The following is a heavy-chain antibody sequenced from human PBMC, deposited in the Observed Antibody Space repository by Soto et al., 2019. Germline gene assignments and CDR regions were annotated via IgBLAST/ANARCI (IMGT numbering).Heavy chain of an antibody. V-gene: IGHV1-18*01. CDR1: GYTFTTYG. Sequence: ASVKVSCKASGYTFTTYGLSWVRQAPGQGLEWMGWISAYNGNTVYAQKFQGRVTMTRDTSTSTAYMELGSLRSEDTAVYYCAREYYYDSSGYEGSFDYWGQRTLVTVSS. CDR3: AREYYYDSSGYEGSFDY. J-gene: IGHJ4*02. D-gene: IGHD3-22*01. CDR2: ISAYNGNT.